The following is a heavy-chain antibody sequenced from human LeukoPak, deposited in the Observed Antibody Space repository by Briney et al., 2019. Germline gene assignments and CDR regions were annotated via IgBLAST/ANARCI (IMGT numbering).Heavy chain of an antibody. V-gene: IGHV3-9*01. J-gene: IGHJ4*02. CDR1: GFTFDDYA. CDR2: ISWNSGSI. Sequence: PGGSLRLSCAASGFTFDDYAMHWVRQAPGKGLEWVSGISWNSGSIGYADSVKGRFTISRDNAKNSLYLQMNSLRAEDTALYYCAKDSQVYRGSWYSYFDYWGQGTLVTVSS. CDR3: AKDSQVYRGSWYSYFDY. D-gene: IGHD6-13*01.